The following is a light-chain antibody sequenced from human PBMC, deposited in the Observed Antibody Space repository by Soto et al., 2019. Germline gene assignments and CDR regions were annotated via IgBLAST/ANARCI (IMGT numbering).Light chain of an antibody. CDR1: SSDVGDYNY. J-gene: IGLJ2*01. V-gene: IGLV2-14*01. Sequence: QSVLTQPASVSGSPGQSITISCTGTSSDVGDYNYVSWYQHQPGKAPKLMIYEVSNRPSGVSNRFSGSKSGNTASLTISGLQAEDEADYYCSSYIPSSVIFGGGTKLTVL. CDR3: SSYIPSSVI. CDR2: EVS.